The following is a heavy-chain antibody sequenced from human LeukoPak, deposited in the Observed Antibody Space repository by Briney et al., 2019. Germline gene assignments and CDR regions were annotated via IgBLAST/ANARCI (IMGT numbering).Heavy chain of an antibody. CDR3: SRGGYGDYNNWFDP. D-gene: IGHD4-17*01. V-gene: IGHV3-33*01. CDR1: GFTFSSYG. CDR2: IWYNGSNK. J-gene: IGHJ5*02. Sequence: GGSLRLSCAASGFTFSSYGMHWVRQAPGKGLEWVADIWYNGSNKYYAESVKGRFTISRDNSRNTLYLQMNSLRAEDTAVYYCSRGGYGDYNNWFDPWGQGTLVIVSS.